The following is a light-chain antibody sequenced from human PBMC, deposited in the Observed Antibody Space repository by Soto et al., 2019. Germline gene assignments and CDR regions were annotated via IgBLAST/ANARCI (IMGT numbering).Light chain of an antibody. Sequence: QSVLTQPASVSGSPGQSITISCTGTSSDVGGYNYVSWYQHHPGKAPKLIIYDVTSRPSGVSIRFSGSKSDNTASLTISGLQPAEEADYHCSSYTTSNTRQIVFGTGTKVTVL. CDR2: DVT. V-gene: IGLV2-14*03. CDR1: SSDVGGYNY. J-gene: IGLJ1*01. CDR3: SSYTTSNTRQIV.